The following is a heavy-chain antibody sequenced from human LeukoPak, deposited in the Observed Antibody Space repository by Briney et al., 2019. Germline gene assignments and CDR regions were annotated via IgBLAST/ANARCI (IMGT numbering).Heavy chain of an antibody. J-gene: IGHJ4*02. Sequence: GESLRLSCAASGFTFNIYAMSWVRQAPGKGLEWVSSITSSGDVTFYADSVKDRFTISRDNSKNTLYLQMSRLRAEDTAVYYCAKDRPNYHESNGHYYRPNGDYWGQGTLVTVSS. CDR3: AKDRPNYHESNGHYYRPNGDY. D-gene: IGHD3-22*01. V-gene: IGHV3-23*01. CDR1: GFTFNIYA. CDR2: ITSSGDVT.